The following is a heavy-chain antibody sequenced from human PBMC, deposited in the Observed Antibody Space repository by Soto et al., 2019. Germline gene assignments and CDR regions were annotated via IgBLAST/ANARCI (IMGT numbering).Heavy chain of an antibody. Sequence: QVQLVQSGAEEKKPGASVKVSCKASGYTFTSYAMHWVRQAPGQRLEWMGWIKAGNGNTKYSQKFQGRVTITRDTAGSTGKMELSSLRSEDTAVYYCARSIVVVTALDYWGQGTLVTVSS. CDR1: GYTFTSYA. CDR2: IKAGNGNT. J-gene: IGHJ4*02. CDR3: ARSIVVVTALDY. D-gene: IGHD2-21*02. V-gene: IGHV1-3*05.